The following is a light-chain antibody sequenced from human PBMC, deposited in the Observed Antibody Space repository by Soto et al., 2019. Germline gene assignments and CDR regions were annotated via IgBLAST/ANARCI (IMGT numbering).Light chain of an antibody. CDR1: SSNIGSKV. J-gene: IGLJ2*01. Sequence: QLVLTQPPSASGTPGQRVTISCSGSSSNIGSKVVNWYQQVSGTAPKLLIYSTNQRPSGVPDRFSGSKSGTSASLAISGLQSEDEADYYCATWDDTLDGVVFGGGTQLTVL. CDR2: STN. V-gene: IGLV1-44*01. CDR3: ATWDDTLDGVV.